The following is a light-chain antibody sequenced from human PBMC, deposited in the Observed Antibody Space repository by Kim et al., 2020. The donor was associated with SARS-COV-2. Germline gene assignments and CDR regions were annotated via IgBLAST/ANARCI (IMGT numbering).Light chain of an antibody. CDR1: QDISNY. V-gene: IGKV1-33*01. CDR3: QQYDNLPIT. CDR2: DAS. Sequence: DIQMTQSPSSLSASVGDRVTITCQASQDISNYLTWYQQKPGKAPKLLIYDASTLETGVPSRFSGSGSGTDFTFTISSLQPEDIATYYCQQYDNLPITFGQGTRLEIK. J-gene: IGKJ5*01.